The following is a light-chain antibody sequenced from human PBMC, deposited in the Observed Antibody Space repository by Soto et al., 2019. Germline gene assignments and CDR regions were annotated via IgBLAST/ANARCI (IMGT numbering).Light chain of an antibody. CDR2: EGA. Sequence: QSVLTQPASVSGSPGQSITISCTKTSTDVGSYDLVSWYQQTPGKAPKLLIYEGAKRPSGVSSRFSGSNSGNAASLTISGLQADDEAEYYCGSYAGNVLFGGGTQLTVL. CDR1: STDVGSYDL. J-gene: IGLJ2*01. V-gene: IGLV2-23*01. CDR3: GSYAGNVL.